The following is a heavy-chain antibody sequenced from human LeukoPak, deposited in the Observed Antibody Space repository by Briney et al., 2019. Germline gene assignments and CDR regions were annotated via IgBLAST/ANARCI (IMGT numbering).Heavy chain of an antibody. J-gene: IGHJ4*02. CDR1: GFTFSTYW. CDR2: IKPDGSEK. V-gene: IGHV3-7*05. CDR3: AGDPASPVPIDY. Sequence: QPGGSLRLSCAASGFTFSTYWMSWVRQAPGKGLEWVAHIKPDGSEKYYVDSVKGRFTISRDNAENSLYLQMNSLRAEDTAVYYCAGDPASPVPIDYWGQGTLVTVSS.